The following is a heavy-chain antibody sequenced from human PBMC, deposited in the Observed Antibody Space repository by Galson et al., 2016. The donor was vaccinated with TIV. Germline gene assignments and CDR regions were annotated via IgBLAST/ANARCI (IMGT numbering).Heavy chain of an antibody. CDR3: ARRAPPHYGVFDS. V-gene: IGHV4-61*02. Sequence: TLSLTCTVSSGSMSSSDYYWNWIRQPAGKGLEWVGRVYASGSTNYNPSLESRLTIPIDTSKNQFFLKLTSVTAADTAVYYCARRAPPHYGVFDSWGQGVLVTVSS. CDR1: SGSMSSSDYY. CDR2: VYASGST. D-gene: IGHD4/OR15-4a*01. J-gene: IGHJ4*02.